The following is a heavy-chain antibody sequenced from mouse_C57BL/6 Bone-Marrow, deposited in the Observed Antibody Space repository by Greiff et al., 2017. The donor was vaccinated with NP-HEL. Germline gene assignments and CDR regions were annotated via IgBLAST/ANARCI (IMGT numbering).Heavy chain of an antibody. Sequence: EVKLQESGPGLVKPSQSLSLTCSVTGYSITSGYYWNWIRQFPGNKLEWMGYISYDGSNNYNPSLKNRISITRDTSKNQFFLKLNSVTTEDTATYYCARVHFITMPQGYFDVWGTGTTVTVSS. CDR2: ISYDGSN. D-gene: IGHD1-1*02. V-gene: IGHV3-6*01. J-gene: IGHJ1*03. CDR1: GYSITSGYY. CDR3: ARVHFITMPQGYFDV.